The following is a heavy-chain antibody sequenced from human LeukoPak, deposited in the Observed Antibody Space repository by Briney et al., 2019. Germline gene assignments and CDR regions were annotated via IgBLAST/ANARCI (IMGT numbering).Heavy chain of an antibody. CDR1: GFTFSSYA. Sequence: GGSLRLSCAASGFTFSSYAISWVRQAPGQGLEWMGGIIPIFGTANYAQKFQGRVTITADESTSTAYMELSSLRSEDTAVYYCARLSSTGYYYDSSGYLRPGSDYWGQGTLVTVSS. V-gene: IGHV1-69*01. CDR3: ARLSSTGYYYDSSGYLRPGSDY. CDR2: IIPIFGTA. J-gene: IGHJ4*02. D-gene: IGHD3-22*01.